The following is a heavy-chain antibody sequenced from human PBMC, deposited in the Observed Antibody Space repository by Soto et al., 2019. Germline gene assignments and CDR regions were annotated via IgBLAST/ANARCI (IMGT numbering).Heavy chain of an antibody. D-gene: IGHD3-10*01. CDR1: GGALSSYA. J-gene: IGHJ6*02. V-gene: IGHV1-69*01. CDR2: TVPIIVST. Sequence: QVQLVQSGAEVKMPGSSVKVSCKASGGALSSYAISWVRQAPGQGLEWVGGTVPIIVSTYYAQKFQGRVTITADEATGTVYMELSSLRSEDTDVYYCARDRSGITGKSRNIYAMDVWGQGTTVTVS. CDR3: ARDRSGITGKSRNIYAMDV.